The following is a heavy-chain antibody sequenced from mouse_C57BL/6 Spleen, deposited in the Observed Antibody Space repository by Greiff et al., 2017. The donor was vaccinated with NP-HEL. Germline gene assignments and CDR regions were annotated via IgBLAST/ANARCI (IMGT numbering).Heavy chain of an antibody. V-gene: IGHV1-20*01. D-gene: IGHD1-1*01. J-gene: IGHJ4*01. CDR1: GYSFTGYF. CDR3: ARSPRDGSSPYAMDY. CDR2: INPYNGDT. Sequence: EVQLQQSGPELVKPGDSVKISCKASGYSFTGYFMNWVMQSHGKSLEWIGRINPYNGDTFYNQKFKGKATLTVDKSSSTAHMELRSLTSEDSAVYYCARSPRDGSSPYAMDYWGQGTSVTVSS.